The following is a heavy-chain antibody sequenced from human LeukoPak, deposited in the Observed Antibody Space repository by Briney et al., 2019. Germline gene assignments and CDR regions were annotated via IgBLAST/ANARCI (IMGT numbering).Heavy chain of an antibody. CDR2: ISYDGSIS. CDR3: ARDRRYCSGGSCYFDYFFDY. J-gene: IGHJ4*02. Sequence: GSLRLSCAASGFTFNSYAVHWVRQAPGKGLEWVAVISYDGSISFYAASVKGRFTISRDNSKNTLYLQMNSLRAEDTALYFRARDRRYCSGGSCYFDYFFDYWGQGTLVTVSS. CDR1: GFTFNSYA. V-gene: IGHV3-30-3*01. D-gene: IGHD2-15*01.